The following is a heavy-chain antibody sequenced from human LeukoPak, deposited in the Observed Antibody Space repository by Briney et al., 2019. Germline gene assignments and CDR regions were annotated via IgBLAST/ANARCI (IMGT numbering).Heavy chain of an antibody. D-gene: IGHD1-26*01. J-gene: IGHJ6*03. Sequence: PGGSLRLSCAASGFTFSNHAMSWVRQAPGKGLEWVSGISSSGSSTFFADHVKGRFTISRDNAKNSLYLQINTPQAEDTAVYYCARRSPGSSSLFFYYMDVWGKGTTVTVSS. CDR3: ARRSPGSSSLFFYYMDV. CDR2: ISSSGSST. V-gene: IGHV3-23*01. CDR1: GFTFSNHA.